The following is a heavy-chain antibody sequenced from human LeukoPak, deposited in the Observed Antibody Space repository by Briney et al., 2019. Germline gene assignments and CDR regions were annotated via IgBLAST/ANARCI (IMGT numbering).Heavy chain of an antibody. CDR2: IQSDGSNK. J-gene: IGHJ4*02. D-gene: IGHD6-13*01. V-gene: IGHV3-30*02. CDR3: AKAFGSSWSLFHY. Sequence: GGSLRLSCAASGFTFSSYGMHWVRQAPGKGLEWVAFIQSDGSNKYYADSVKGRFTISRDNPKNTLYLQMNSLRAEDTATFYCAKAFGSSWSLFHYWGQGTLVTVSS. CDR1: GFTFSSYG.